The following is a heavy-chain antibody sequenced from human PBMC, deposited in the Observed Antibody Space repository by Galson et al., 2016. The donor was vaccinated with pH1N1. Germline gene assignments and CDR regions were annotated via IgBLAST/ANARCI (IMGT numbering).Heavy chain of an antibody. D-gene: IGHD1-26*01. J-gene: IGHJ2*01. V-gene: IGHV1-24*01. CDR2: FDPEDDKP. Sequence: SVKVSCKVSGYTLSELAIHWVRQTPGKGLEWMGGFDPEDDKPFYAQTFEGRVTMTQDTSTDTAYMQLSSRTSDDPAVYYCATEYRGSYYVPRYFDLWGLGTLVSVFS. CDR1: GYTLSELA. CDR3: ATEYRGSYYVPRYFDL.